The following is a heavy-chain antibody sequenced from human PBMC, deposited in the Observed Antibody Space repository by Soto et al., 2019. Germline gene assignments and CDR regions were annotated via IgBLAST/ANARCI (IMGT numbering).Heavy chain of an antibody. V-gene: IGHV1-2*02. Sequence: ASVKVSCKASGYTFTGYFMHWVRQAPGEGLEWMGWINPNSGATKYAPKFQGRVTMTRDTSNRTAYLELSRLTSDDTAIYYCARGGGTTLAPLPWGQGTPVTVYS. CDR1: GYTFTGYF. J-gene: IGHJ5*02. CDR2: INPNSGAT. D-gene: IGHD3-16*01. CDR3: ARGGGTTLAPLP.